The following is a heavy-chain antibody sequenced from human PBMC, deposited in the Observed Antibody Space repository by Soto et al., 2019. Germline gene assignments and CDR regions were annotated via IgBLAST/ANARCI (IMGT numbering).Heavy chain of an antibody. CDR3: AALGAFDI. CDR1: GFTFDDYA. Sequence: EVQLVESGGGLVQPGRSLRLSCAASGFTFDDYAMHWVRLAPGKGLEWVSGISWNSGSIGYADSVKGRFTISRDNAKNSLYLQMNSLRAEDTALYYCAALGAFDIWGQGTMVTVSS. J-gene: IGHJ3*02. V-gene: IGHV3-9*01. CDR2: ISWNSGSI.